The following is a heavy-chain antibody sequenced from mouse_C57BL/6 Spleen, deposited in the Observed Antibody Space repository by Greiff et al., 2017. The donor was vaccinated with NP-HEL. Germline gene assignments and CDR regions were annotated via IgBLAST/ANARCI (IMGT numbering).Heavy chain of an antibody. CDR1: GYTFTSYW. CDR2: IHPNSGST. V-gene: IGHV1-64*01. CDR3: ARDRGSSWFAY. J-gene: IGHJ3*01. D-gene: IGHD1-1*01. Sequence: QVQLQQPGAELVKPGASVKLSCKASGYTFTSYWMHWVKQRPGQGLEWIGMIHPNSGSTNYNEKFKSKATLTVDKSSSTAYMQLSSLTSEDSAVYYCARDRGSSWFAYWGQGTLVTVSA.